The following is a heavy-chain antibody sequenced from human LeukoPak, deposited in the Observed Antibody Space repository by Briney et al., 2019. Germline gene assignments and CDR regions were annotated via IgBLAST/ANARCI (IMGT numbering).Heavy chain of an antibody. V-gene: IGHV4-59*01. Sequence: PSETLSLTCTVSGGSISSYYCSWIRQPPGKGLEWIGYVFNSGRTNYNPSLRSRVTMSVDTSKNQLSLKLSSLTAADTAVYYCAGRQHIVVVTATRGSVDMWGQGTMVTVSS. CDR1: GGSISSYY. D-gene: IGHD2-21*02. CDR2: VFNSGRT. CDR3: AGRQHIVVVTATRGSVDM. J-gene: IGHJ3*02.